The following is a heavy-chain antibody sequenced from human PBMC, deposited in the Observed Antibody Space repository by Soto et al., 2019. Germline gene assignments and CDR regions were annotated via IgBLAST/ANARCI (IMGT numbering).Heavy chain of an antibody. CDR1: GFTFSLYG. J-gene: IGHJ1*01. Sequence: QVQLVESGGAVVQPGRYLRLSCVASGFTFSLYGMHWVRQAPGRWPEWVAGISYEGLTQYYADSVKGRFTISRDNSKNTLFLQIYSLRPEDTGMYYCAKASLFYSSEWYYEDCGQGTLVTVSS. V-gene: IGHV3-30*18. CDR2: ISYEGLTQ. D-gene: IGHD6-19*01. CDR3: AKASLFYSSEWYYED.